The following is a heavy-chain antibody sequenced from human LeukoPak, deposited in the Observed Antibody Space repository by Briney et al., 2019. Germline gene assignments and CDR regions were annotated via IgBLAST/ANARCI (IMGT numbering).Heavy chain of an antibody. Sequence: GSLRLSCVASGFTFSGYAMSWVRQAPGKGLEWVSAISGHSRDTYYPDSLKGRFTISRDNSKNTLYLQMNSLRAEDTAVYYCAKGPNRSFDYWGQGTLVTVSS. V-gene: IGHV3-23*01. CDR1: GFTFSGYA. J-gene: IGHJ4*02. CDR2: ISGHSRDT. CDR3: AKGPNRSFDY.